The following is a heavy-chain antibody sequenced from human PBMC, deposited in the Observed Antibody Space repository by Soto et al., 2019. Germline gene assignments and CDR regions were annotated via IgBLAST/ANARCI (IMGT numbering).Heavy chain of an antibody. CDR2: ISSTGGTV. CDR3: ARDGLDYYGLDV. V-gene: IGHV3-11*01. Sequence: QVQLVESGGGLVKPGKSLRLSCAASGFTLSDYYMTWVRQTPGKGLEWISYISSTGGTVNYADSVKGRFTISRDNIKNSLFLQMTSLRDEDTAVYYCARDGLDYYGLDVW. CDR1: GFTLSDYY. J-gene: IGHJ6*01.